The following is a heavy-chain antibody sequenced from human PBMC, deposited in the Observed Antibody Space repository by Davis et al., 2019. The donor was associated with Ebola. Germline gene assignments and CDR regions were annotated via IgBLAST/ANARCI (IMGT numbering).Heavy chain of an antibody. CDR2: IASGGGGI. D-gene: IGHD3-22*01. V-gene: IGHV3-23*01. Sequence: PGGSLRLSCAASGFSFTIYPMSWVRQAPGKDLEWVSIIASGGGGIQYADSAKGRFTISRDNSKNSLFLQMDSLRVEGTAVYYCAKGLEVVPPRTRFMDVWGKGTTVTVSS. CDR3: AKGLEVVPPRTRFMDV. J-gene: IGHJ6*03. CDR1: GFSFTIYP.